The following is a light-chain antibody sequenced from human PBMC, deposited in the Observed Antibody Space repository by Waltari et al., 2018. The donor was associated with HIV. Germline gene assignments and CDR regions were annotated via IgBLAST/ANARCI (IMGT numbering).Light chain of an antibody. CDR3: QQYFRIPPT. Sequence: DIVMTQSPDSLPVSLGERATINCTSSRSILHSSENRNYLAWYQQKPRQPPKLLISWASTRESGVPDRFSGSGSGTAFTLTITRLQAEDVAVYHCQQYFRIPPTFGGGTKVEIK. CDR1: RSILHSSENRNY. CDR2: WAS. V-gene: IGKV4-1*01. J-gene: IGKJ4*01.